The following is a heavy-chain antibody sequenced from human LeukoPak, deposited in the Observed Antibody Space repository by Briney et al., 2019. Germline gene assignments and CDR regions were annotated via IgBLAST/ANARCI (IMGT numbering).Heavy chain of an antibody. J-gene: IGHJ4*02. Sequence: GGSLRLSCAASGFTFSTYSMNWVRQAPGKGLEWVSFISSTSTIYYADSVKGRFTISRDNAKNSLYLQMNSLRGEDTAVYYCAREADSGYVFDYWGQGTLVTVSS. CDR3: AREADSGYVFDY. V-gene: IGHV3-48*01. CDR1: GFTFSTYS. CDR2: ISSTSTI. D-gene: IGHD5-12*01.